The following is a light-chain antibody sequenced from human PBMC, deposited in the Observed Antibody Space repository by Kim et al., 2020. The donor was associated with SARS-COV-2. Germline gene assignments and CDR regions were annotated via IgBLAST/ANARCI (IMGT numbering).Light chain of an antibody. CDR1: QSVSSD. CDR2: GSS. J-gene: IGKJ4*01. CDR3: HQFKKWPLT. V-gene: IGKV3-15*01. Sequence: VSPGERVTLSCRARQSVSSDLAWYLHKPGQAPRLFVYGSSTRATGIPVRFSGSGSGTEFTLTISRLQSEDFCVYYCHQFKKWPLTFGGGTKVDIK.